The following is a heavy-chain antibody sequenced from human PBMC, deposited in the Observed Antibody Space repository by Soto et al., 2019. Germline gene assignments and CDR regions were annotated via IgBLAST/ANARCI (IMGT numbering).Heavy chain of an antibody. CDR1: GYTFSGYA. Sequence: QVQLVQSGAEVKKPGASVKVSCKASGYTFSGYAMGWVRQAPGQGLEWMGWISAYNGNTDYAQKFQGRVTMTTDTXXXXXXXXXXXXXXXXXXXXXXXXXXXXYGDYAWSLRYWGQGTLVTVSS. D-gene: IGHD4-17*01. CDR2: ISAYNGNT. V-gene: IGHV1-18*01. J-gene: IGHJ4*02. CDR3: XXXXXXYGDYAWSLRY.